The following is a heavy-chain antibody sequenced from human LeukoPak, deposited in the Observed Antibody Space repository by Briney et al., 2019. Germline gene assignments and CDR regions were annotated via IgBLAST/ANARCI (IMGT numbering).Heavy chain of an antibody. Sequence: PGRSLRLSCTASGFTFGDYAMSWVRQAPGKGLEWVGFIRSKAYGGTTEYAASVKGRFTISRDDSKSIAYLQMNSLKTEDTAVYYCTRVAWFGELLGAFDIWGQGTMVTVSS. V-gene: IGHV3-49*04. CDR2: IRSKAYGGTT. CDR1: GFTFGDYA. J-gene: IGHJ3*02. CDR3: TRVAWFGELLGAFDI. D-gene: IGHD3-10*01.